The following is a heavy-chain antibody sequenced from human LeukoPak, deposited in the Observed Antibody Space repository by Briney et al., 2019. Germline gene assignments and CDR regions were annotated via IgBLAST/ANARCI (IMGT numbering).Heavy chain of an antibody. V-gene: IGHV3-64*01. J-gene: IGHJ4*02. CDR3: ARLTNYYYDSSGYYYSPSYYFDY. Sequence: PGGSLRLSCAAAGFTFSSYAMHWVRQAPGKGLEYVSGISSNGGSTSYANSVKDRFTISRDNSKNTLYLQMGSLRAEDMAVYYCARLTNYYYDSSGYYYSPSYYFDYWGQGTLVTVSS. CDR2: ISSNGGST. D-gene: IGHD3-22*01. CDR1: GFTFSSYA.